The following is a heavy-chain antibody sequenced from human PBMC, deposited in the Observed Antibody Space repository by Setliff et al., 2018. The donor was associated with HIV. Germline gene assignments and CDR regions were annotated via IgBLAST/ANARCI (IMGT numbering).Heavy chain of an antibody. V-gene: IGHV1-3*01. Sequence: ASVKVSCKASGYTFSTYAMHWVRQAPGQRLEWMGWISAGKGMTKYSKKFQGRVTLTRDTAASTAYMELSSLRSEDTDVYYCARDIYDSGWFTLEYWGQGTLVTVSS. CDR2: ISAGKGMT. J-gene: IGHJ4*02. CDR3: ARDIYDSGWFTLEY. D-gene: IGHD6-19*01. CDR1: GYTFSTYA.